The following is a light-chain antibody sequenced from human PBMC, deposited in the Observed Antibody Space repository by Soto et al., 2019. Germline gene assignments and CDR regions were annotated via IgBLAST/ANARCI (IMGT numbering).Light chain of an antibody. V-gene: IGKV3-20*01. Sequence: EIALTQSPGALSWSPGERATLSCRASQIVSSSYLAWYQQKPGQSPRLLIYGASSRATGILDRFSGSGSGTDFTLTVTSLEPEDFAVYYCQQYGSSPARFSPGTKVAIK. J-gene: IGKJ3*01. CDR3: QQYGSSPAR. CDR2: GAS. CDR1: QIVSSSY.